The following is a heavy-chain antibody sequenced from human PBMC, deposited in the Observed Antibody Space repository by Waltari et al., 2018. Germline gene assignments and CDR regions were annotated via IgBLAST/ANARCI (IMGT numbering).Heavy chain of an antibody. CDR3: AKDRIAAAPEAFDI. CDR1: GFTFSSYG. CDR2: IRYDGSNK. D-gene: IGHD6-13*01. Sequence: QVQLVESGGGVVQPGGSLRLSCAASGFTFSSYGMHWVRQAPGKGLEWVAFIRYDGSNKYYADSVKGRFTISRDNSKNTLYLQMNSLRAEDTAVYYCAKDRIAAAPEAFDIWGQGTMVTVSS. J-gene: IGHJ3*02. V-gene: IGHV3-30*02.